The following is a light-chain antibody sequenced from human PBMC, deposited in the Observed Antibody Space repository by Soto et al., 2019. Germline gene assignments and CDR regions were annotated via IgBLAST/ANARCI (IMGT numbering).Light chain of an antibody. J-gene: IGKJ5*01. V-gene: IGKV3D-7*01. CDR3: QQYYNLPPT. CDR1: QSVSSSY. Sequence: EIVMTQSPATLSLSPGERATLSCRASQSVSSSYLSWNQQKPGQAPRLLIYGASTRATGIPTMFSGSGSGTDFTLTISSLPPEDFAVYYCQQYYNLPPTFGQGTRLEIK. CDR2: GAS.